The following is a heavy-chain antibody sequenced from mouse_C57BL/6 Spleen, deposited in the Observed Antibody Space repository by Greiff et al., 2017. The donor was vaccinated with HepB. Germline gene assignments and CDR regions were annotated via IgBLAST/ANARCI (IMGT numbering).Heavy chain of an antibody. Sequence: VQLVESGAELVKPGASVKLSCKASGYTFTEYTIHWVKQRSGQGLEWIGWFYPGSGSIKYNEKFKDKATLTADKSSSTVYMELSRLTSEDSAVYFCARHEDDYYGSSGWYFDVWGTGTTVTVSS. CDR2: FYPGSGSI. CDR1: GYTFTEYT. J-gene: IGHJ1*03. CDR3: ARHEDDYYGSSGWYFDV. V-gene: IGHV1-62-2*01. D-gene: IGHD1-1*01.